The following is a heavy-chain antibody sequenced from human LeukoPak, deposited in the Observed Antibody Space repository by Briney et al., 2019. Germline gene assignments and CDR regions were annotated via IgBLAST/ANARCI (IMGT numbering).Heavy chain of an antibody. CDR3: TTYTRGHY. V-gene: IGHV3-73*01. Sequence: GGSLKLSCAASGFDFSGFDVRWARQASGEGLEWIGRITTKTNNYATAYAASMKDRVTISRDDSKKAAYLQVNSLKTEDTAVYYCTTYTRGHYWGQGTLVTVSS. CDR2: ITTKTNNYAT. CDR1: GFDFSGFD. D-gene: IGHD6-19*01. J-gene: IGHJ4*02.